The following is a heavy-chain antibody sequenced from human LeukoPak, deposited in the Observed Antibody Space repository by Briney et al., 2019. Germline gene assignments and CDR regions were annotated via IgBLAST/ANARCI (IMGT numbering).Heavy chain of an antibody. Sequence: GGPLRLSCAASGFTVSSNYMSWVRQAPEKGLEWVSVIYSGGSTYYADSVKGRFTISRDNSKNTLYLQMNSLRAEDTAVYYCAREGPTMVRGVIRKRNYYFDYWGQGTLVTVSS. J-gene: IGHJ4*02. CDR2: IYSGGST. D-gene: IGHD3-10*01. CDR3: AREGPTMVRGVIRKRNYYFDY. V-gene: IGHV3-66*02. CDR1: GFTVSSNY.